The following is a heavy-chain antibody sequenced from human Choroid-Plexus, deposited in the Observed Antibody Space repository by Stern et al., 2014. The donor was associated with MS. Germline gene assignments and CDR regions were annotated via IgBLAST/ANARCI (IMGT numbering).Heavy chain of an antibody. CDR2: INPNGGRA. Sequence: MQLVESGAEVMKPGASVKVSCKASGYTFTDYSIQWVRQVHGQGLEWMGMINPNGGRATYPRKFRGRVTMTRDTSTATVKMELNSLRSEDTAVYYCARVAPTVGAAYWGQGTLVTVSS. J-gene: IGHJ4*02. CDR3: ARVAPTVGAAY. V-gene: IGHV1-46*01. D-gene: IGHD1-26*01. CDR1: GYTFTDYS.